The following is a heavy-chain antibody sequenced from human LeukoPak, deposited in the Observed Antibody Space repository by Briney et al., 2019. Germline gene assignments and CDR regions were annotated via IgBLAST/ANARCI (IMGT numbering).Heavy chain of an antibody. J-gene: IGHJ4*02. CDR3: ARAFPRLEMTTVTGVDY. CDR2: ISWNSGSI. D-gene: IGHD4-11*01. V-gene: IGHV3-9*01. Sequence: GGSLRLSCAASGFTFDDYAMHWVRQAPGKGLEWVSGISWNSGSIGYADSVKGRFTISRDNAKNSLYLQMNSLRAEDTAVYYCARAFPRLEMTTVTGVDYWGQGTLVTVSS. CDR1: GFTFDDYA.